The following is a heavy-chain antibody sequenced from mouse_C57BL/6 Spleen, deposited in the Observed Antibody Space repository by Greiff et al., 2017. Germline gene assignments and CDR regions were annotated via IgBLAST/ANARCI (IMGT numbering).Heavy chain of an antibody. CDR3: ARDGGDPFDY. V-gene: IGHV5-16*01. CDR1: GFTFSDYY. Sequence: EVKLVESEGGLVQPGSSMKLSCTASGFTFSDYYMAWVRQVPEKGLEWVANINYDGSSTYYLDSLKSRFIISRDNAKNILYLQMSSLKSEDTATYYCARDGGDPFDYWGQGTTLTVSS. D-gene: IGHD3-3*01. CDR2: INYDGSST. J-gene: IGHJ2*01.